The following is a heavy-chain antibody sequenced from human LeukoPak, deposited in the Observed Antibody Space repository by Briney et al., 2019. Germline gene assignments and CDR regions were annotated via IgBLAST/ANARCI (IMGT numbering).Heavy chain of an antibody. Sequence: GGSLRLSCAASGFTFSSYAMHWVRQAPGKGLEWVAVISYDGSNKYYADSVKGRFTISRDNSKNTLYLQMNSLRAEDTAVYYCARAVSKHDAFDIWGQGTMVTVSS. CDR1: GFTFSSYA. CDR2: ISYDGSNK. D-gene: IGHD5/OR15-5a*01. CDR3: ARAVSKHDAFDI. V-gene: IGHV3-30*04. J-gene: IGHJ3*02.